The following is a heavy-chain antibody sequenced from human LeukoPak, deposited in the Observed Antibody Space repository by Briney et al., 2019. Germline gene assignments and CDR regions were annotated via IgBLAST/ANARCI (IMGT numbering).Heavy chain of an antibody. V-gene: IGHV4-59*08. CDR3: ARLSLGWNGVDY. CDR2: IYYSGST. CDR1: GGSVSSYY. J-gene: IGHJ4*02. Sequence: SETLSLACTVSGGSVSSYYGSWIRQPPGKGLEWIGYIYYSGSTNYNPSLKSRVTISVDTSKNQFSLKLSSVTAADTAVYYCARLSLGWNGVDYWGQGTLVTVSS. D-gene: IGHD1-1*01.